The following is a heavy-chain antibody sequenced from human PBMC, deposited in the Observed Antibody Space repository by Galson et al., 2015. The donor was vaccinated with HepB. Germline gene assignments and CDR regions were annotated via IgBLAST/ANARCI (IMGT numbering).Heavy chain of an antibody. J-gene: IGHJ4*02. CDR1: GGSLSSGTYY. V-gene: IGHV4-61*02. CDR3: ARDSAEGHDY. Sequence: TLSLTCFVSGGSLSSGTYYWSWIRQPAGKGLEWIGRIYASGSTNYNPSLRSRVTMSVDTSNSQFSLKLSSVTAADTAVYYCARDSAEGHDYWGRGTLVNVSS. CDR2: IYASGST.